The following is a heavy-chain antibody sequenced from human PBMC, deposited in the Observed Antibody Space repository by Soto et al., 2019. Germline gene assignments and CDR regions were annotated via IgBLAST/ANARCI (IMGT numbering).Heavy chain of an antibody. V-gene: IGHV3-30*18. CDR2: ISYDGSNK. CDR3: AKDKGGVRANYYYYGMDV. D-gene: IGHD3-10*01. Sequence: VGSLRLSCAASGFTFSSYGMHWVRQAPGKGLEWVAVISYDGSNKYYTDSVKGRFTVSRDNSKNTLYLQMNSLRAEDTAVYYCAKDKGGVRANYYYYGMDVWGQGTTVTVSS. CDR1: GFTFSSYG. J-gene: IGHJ6*02.